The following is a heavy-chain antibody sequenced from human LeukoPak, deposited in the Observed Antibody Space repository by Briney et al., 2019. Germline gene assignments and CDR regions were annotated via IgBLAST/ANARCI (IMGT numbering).Heavy chain of an antibody. CDR1: GYTFTGYY. Sequence: ASVKVSCKASGYTFTGYYMHWVRQAPGQGLEWMGIINPSGGSTSYAQKFQGRVTMTRDTSTSTVYMELSSLRSEDTAVYYCARGARTWIQLWLRPFDYWGQGTLVTVSS. V-gene: IGHV1-46*01. CDR3: ARGARTWIQLWLRPFDY. J-gene: IGHJ4*02. D-gene: IGHD5-18*01. CDR2: INPSGGST.